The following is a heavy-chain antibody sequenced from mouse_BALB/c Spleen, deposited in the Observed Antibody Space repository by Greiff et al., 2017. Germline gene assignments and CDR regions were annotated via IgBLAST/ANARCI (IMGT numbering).Heavy chain of an antibody. D-gene: IGHD2-4*01. CDR3: ARSGITNAMDY. CDR1: GYTFTDYW. J-gene: IGHJ4*01. V-gene: IGHV1-69*01. Sequence: VQLQQSGAELVMPGASVKMSCKASGYTFTDYWMHWVKQRPGQGLEWIGAIDTSDSYTSYNQKFKGKATLTVDESSSTAYMQLSSLTSEDSAVYYCARSGITNAMDYWGQGTSVTVSS. CDR2: IDTSDSYT.